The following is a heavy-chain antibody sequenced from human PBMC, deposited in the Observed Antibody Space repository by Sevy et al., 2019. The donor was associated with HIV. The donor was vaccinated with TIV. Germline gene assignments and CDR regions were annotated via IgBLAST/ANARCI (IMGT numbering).Heavy chain of an antibody. D-gene: IGHD4-4*01. CDR3: VRVTPDEDGTTLDS. CDR2: IWHDGTEK. J-gene: IGHJ4*02. CDR1: GFIFSNFG. V-gene: IGHV3-33*01. Sequence: GGSLRLSCAASGFIFSNFGINWVRQAPGKGLEWVAIIWHDGTEKHYLESVKGRFTISRDNSKNTVYLQMNSLRVEDSGTYYCVRVTPDEDGTTLDSWGLGTLVTVSS.